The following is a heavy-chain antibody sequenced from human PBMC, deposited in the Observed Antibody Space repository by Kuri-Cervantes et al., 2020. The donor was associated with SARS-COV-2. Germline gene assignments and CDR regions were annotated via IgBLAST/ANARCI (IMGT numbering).Heavy chain of an antibody. D-gene: IGHD3-10*01. Sequence: SETLSLTCTVSGDSISSYYWSWIRQPPGKGLEWIGYIYYSGSTNYNPSLKSRVTISVDTSKNQFSLKLSSVTAADTAVYYCARDPYGSGAFDYWGQGTTVTVSS. J-gene: IGHJ4*03. CDR2: IYYSGST. CDR3: ARDPYGSGAFDY. CDR1: GDSISSYY. V-gene: IGHV4-59*01.